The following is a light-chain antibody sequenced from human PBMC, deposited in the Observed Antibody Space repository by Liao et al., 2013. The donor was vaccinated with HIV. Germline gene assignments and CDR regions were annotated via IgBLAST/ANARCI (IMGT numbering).Light chain of an antibody. V-gene: IGLV3-1*01. CDR3: QLWDSISDHVV. J-gene: IGLJ2*01. CDR1: TLGDKY. Sequence: YDLTQPPSMSVSPGQTASVTCSGDTLGDKYASWYQQRPGQSPVLVIYYDSDRPSGIPERFSGSSSGNTATLTISTVEVGDEADYYCQLWDSISDHVVFGGGTKLTVL. CDR2: YDS.